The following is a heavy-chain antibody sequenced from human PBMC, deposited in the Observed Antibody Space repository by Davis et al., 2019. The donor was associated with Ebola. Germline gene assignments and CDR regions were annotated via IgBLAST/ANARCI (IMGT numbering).Heavy chain of an antibody. CDR3: VRDARLASN. V-gene: IGHV3-11*06. CDR1: GFTFTGHY. Sequence: GGSLRLSCVASGFTFTGHYMNWIRHAPGKGLEWLSYISPDSGDTKYADSVKGRFTISRDNAKNSLYLQMDSLRLEDTAFYYCVRDARLASNWGQGALVTVSS. CDR2: ISPDSGDT. J-gene: IGHJ4*02. D-gene: IGHD5/OR15-5a*01.